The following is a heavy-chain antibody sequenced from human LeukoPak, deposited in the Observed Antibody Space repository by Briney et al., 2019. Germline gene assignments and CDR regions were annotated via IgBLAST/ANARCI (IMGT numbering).Heavy chain of an antibody. D-gene: IGHD3-22*01. CDR1: GFTFSSYA. J-gene: IGHJ5*02. Sequence: GGSLRLSCAASGFTFSSYAMSWVRQAPGKGLEWVSAISGSGGSTYYADSVKGRFTISRDNSKNTLYLQMNSLRAEDTAVYYCAKLARITMIVVVQNWFDPWGQGTLVTVSS. CDR3: AKLARITMIVVVQNWFDP. V-gene: IGHV3-23*01. CDR2: ISGSGGST.